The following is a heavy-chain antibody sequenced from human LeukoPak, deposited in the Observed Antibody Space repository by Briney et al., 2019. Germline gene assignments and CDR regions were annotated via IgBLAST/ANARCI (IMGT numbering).Heavy chain of an antibody. Sequence: GGSLRLSCAASGFTFAGYAMHWVRQAPGKGLEWVAVISYDASSEYYADSVKGRFTISRDNSKNTLYLQMSSLRAEDTAVYYCATDYGKDPLYFDYWGQGTLVTVSS. CDR3: ATDYGKDPLYFDY. D-gene: IGHD3-16*01. V-gene: IGHV3-30*04. CDR2: ISYDASSE. CDR1: GFTFAGYA. J-gene: IGHJ4*02.